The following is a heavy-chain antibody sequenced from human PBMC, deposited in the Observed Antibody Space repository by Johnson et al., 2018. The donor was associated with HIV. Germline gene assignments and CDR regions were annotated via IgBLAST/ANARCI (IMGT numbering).Heavy chain of an antibody. CDR2: INWNGGTT. J-gene: IGHJ3*02. CDR1: GFTFDEYG. Sequence: VQLVESGGGVVRPGGSLRLSCAVSGFTFDEYGMSWVRQAPGKGLEWVSGINWNGGTTGYADSVKGRFTISIDNSKNTLYLQMNSLRAEDTAVYYCARELRGPDAFDIWGQGTMVTVSS. CDR3: ARELRGPDAFDI. V-gene: IGHV3-20*04.